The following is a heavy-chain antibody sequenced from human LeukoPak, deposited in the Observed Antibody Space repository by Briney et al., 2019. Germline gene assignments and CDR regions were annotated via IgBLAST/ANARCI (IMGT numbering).Heavy chain of an antibody. J-gene: IGHJ4*02. CDR1: GGSFSGYY. CDR2: INHSGST. D-gene: IGHD3-10*01. Sequence: SETLSLTCAVYGGSFSGYYWSWIRQPPGKGLEWIGEINHSGSTNYNPSLKSRVTISVDTSKNQFSLKLGSVTAADTAVYYCARTMVRGVIKGNDDYWGQGTLVTVSS. CDR3: ARTMVRGVIKGNDDY. V-gene: IGHV4-34*01.